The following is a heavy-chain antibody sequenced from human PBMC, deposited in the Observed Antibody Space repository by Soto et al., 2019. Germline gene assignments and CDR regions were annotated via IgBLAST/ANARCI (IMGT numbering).Heavy chain of an antibody. D-gene: IGHD2-15*01. CDR1: GFTFSSYS. CDR2: ISSSSSYI. Sequence: PGGSLRLSCAASGFTFSSYSMSWVRQAPGKGLEWVSSISSSSSYIYYADSVKGRFTISRDNAKNSLYLQMNSLRAEDTAVYYCAREDIVVVVAATPYYYYGMDVWGQCTAVTVSS. J-gene: IGHJ6*02. CDR3: AREDIVVVVAATPYYYYGMDV. V-gene: IGHV3-21*01.